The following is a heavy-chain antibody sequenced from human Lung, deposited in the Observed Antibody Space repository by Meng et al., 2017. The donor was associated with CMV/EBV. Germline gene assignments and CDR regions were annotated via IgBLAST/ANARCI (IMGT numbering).Heavy chain of an antibody. CDR2: IKHDGSSK. CDR3: ARRRDYVDFDY. Sequence: SLKISCAASGFTFGSYGMAWVRQAPGKGLEWVSVIKHDGSSKYYVDSVKGRFTISRDNSKNSLHLQMNSLRAEDTAFYYCARRRDYVDFDYWGQGSLVTVSS. CDR1: GFTFGSYG. V-gene: IGHV3-30*03. D-gene: IGHD4-17*01. J-gene: IGHJ4*02.